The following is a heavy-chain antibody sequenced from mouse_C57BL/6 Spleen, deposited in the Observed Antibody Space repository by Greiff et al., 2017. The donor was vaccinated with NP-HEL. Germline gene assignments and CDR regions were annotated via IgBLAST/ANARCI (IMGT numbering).Heavy chain of an antibody. D-gene: IGHD1-1*01. J-gene: IGHJ2*01. V-gene: IGHV1-58*01. Sequence: EVKLMESGAELVRPGSSVKMSCKTSGYTFTSYGINWVKQRPGQGLEWIGYIYIGNGYTEYNEKFKGKATLTSDTSSSTAYMQLSSLTSEDSAIYFCARDGIYYYGSSSTYYFDYWGQGTTLTVSS. CDR2: IYIGNGYT. CDR1: GYTFTSYG. CDR3: ARDGIYYYGSSSTYYFDY.